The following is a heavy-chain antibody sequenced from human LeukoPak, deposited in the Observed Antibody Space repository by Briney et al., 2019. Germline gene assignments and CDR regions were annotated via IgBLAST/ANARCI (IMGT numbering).Heavy chain of an antibody. CDR3: ARAGLYCSGGSCYHFDY. Sequence: PGGSLRLSCAASGFTFSDYYMSWIRQAPGKGLEWVSYISSSGSTIYYADSVKGRFTISRDNSKNTLYLQMNSLRAEDTAVYYCARAGLYCSGGSCYHFDYWGQGTLVTVSS. CDR2: ISSSGSTI. CDR1: GFTFSDYY. D-gene: IGHD2-15*01. J-gene: IGHJ4*02. V-gene: IGHV3-11*01.